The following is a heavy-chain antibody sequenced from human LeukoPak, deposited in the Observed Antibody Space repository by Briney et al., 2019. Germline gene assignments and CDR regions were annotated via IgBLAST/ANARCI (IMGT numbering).Heavy chain of an antibody. D-gene: IGHD3-3*01. CDR1: GFTFSDYY. V-gene: IGHV3-11*01. CDR2: MSSSGSVI. Sequence: GGSLRLSCSASGFTFSDYYMSWIRQAPGKGLEWVSYMSSSGSVIYYAYSVKVRFTISRDNAKNSLYLQMNHLRVEDTAMYYCARSRSGQYWGQGTLVTVSS. CDR3: ARSRSGQY. J-gene: IGHJ4*02.